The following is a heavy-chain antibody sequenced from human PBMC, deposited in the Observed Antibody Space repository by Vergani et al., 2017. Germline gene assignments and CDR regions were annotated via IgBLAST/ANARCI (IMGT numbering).Heavy chain of an antibody. J-gene: IGHJ6*02. CDR2: IYPGDSDT. Sequence: QLQLQESGSGLVKPSQTLSLTCAVSGGSISSGGYSWSWIRQPPGKGLEWIGYIYPGDSDTRYSPSFQGQVTISADKSISTAYLQWSSLKASDTAMYYCARHAVAGGYYYYYYGMDVWGQGTTVTVSS. V-gene: IGHV4-30-2*01. CDR3: ARHAVAGGYYYYYYGMDV. D-gene: IGHD6-19*01. CDR1: GGSISSGGYS.